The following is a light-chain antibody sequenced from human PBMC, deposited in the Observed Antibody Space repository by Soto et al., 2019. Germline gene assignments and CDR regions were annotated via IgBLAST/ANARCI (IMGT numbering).Light chain of an antibody. J-gene: IGKJ5*01. CDR3: QQRHNWPIT. Sequence: IVLTQSPGTLSLSPGERATLSCRASQSVTSSYLAWYQQKAGQAPRLLIYGASSRATDIPARFSGSGSGTDFILTISSLDPEDFGVYFCQQRHNWPITFGQGTRLDIK. CDR1: QSVTSSY. CDR2: GAS. V-gene: IGKV3D-20*02.